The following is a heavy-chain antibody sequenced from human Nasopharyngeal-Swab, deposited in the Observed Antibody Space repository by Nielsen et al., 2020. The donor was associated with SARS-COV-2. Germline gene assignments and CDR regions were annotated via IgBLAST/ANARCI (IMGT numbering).Heavy chain of an antibody. CDR3: ARWTLFWSGYSVPYYYYGMDV. CDR1: GYTFTSYY. Sequence: ASVKVSCKASGYTFTSYYMHWVRQAPGQGLEWMGIINPSGGSTSYAQKFQGRVTMTRDTSTSTVCMELSSLRSEDTAVYYCARWTLFWSGYSVPYYYYGMDVWGQGTTVTVSS. D-gene: IGHD3-3*01. CDR2: INPSGGST. J-gene: IGHJ6*02. V-gene: IGHV1-46*01.